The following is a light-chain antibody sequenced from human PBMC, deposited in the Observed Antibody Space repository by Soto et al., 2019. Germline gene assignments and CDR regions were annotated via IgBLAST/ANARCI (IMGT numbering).Light chain of an antibody. CDR3: SSYTSSTSGVV. V-gene: IGLV2-14*01. J-gene: IGLJ2*01. Sequence: QSVLTQPASVSGSPGQSITISCTGTSSDVGGYGYVSWYQQHPGKAPKLMIYEVSHRPSGVSNRFSGSKSGNTASLTITGLQAEDEADYYCSSYTSSTSGVVFGGGTKLTVL. CDR1: SSDVGGYGY. CDR2: EVS.